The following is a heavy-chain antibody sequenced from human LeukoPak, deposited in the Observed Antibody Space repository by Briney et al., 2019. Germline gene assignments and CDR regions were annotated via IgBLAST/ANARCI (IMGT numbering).Heavy chain of an antibody. Sequence: SETLSLTCTVSGGSISSYYWSWIRQPAGKGLELIGRIYTSGSTNYNPSLKSRVTTPVDTSKKQFPLKRSSVTAADTAVYYCARDDSSSQDYWGQGTLVTVSS. CDR2: IYTSGST. J-gene: IGHJ4*02. CDR1: GGSISSYY. V-gene: IGHV4-4*07. CDR3: ARDDSSSQDY. D-gene: IGHD6-13*01.